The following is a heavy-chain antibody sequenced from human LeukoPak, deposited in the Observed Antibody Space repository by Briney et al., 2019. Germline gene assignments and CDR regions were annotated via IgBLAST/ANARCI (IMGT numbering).Heavy chain of an antibody. CDR2: IYPGDSDT. CDR1: GYSFTSYW. J-gene: IGHJ6*03. V-gene: IGHV5-51*01. CDR3: ARAGEWLDPYYYYMDV. D-gene: IGHD6-19*01. Sequence: GESLQISCKGSGYSFTSYWIGWVRQMPGKGLEWMGIIYPGDSDTRCSPSFQGQVTISADKSISTAYLQWSSLKASDTAMYYCARAGEWLDPYYYYMDVWGKGTTVTVSS.